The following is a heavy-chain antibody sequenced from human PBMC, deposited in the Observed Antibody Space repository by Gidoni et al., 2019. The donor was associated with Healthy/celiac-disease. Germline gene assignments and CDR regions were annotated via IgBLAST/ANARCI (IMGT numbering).Heavy chain of an antibody. V-gene: IGHV4-34*01. Sequence: QVQLQPWGAGLLKPSETLSLTGAVYERSFRGYYWSWIRQPPGKGLEWIGEINHSGSTNDTPSLKSRVTISVDTSKNQFSLKLRSVTAADTAVYYCARARAAAGYDYWGQGTLVTVSS. D-gene: IGHD6-13*01. J-gene: IGHJ4*02. CDR1: ERSFRGYY. CDR2: INHSGST. CDR3: ARARAAAGYDY.